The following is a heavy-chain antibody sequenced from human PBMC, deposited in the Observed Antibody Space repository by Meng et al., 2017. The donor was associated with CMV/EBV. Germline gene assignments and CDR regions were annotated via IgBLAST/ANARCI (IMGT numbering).Heavy chain of an antibody. J-gene: IGHJ6*02. V-gene: IGHV1-2*02. CDR2: INPNSGVT. CDR3: TRGRGYIYGYYYYGMDV. Sequence: ASVKVSCKASGYTFTGYYMLWVRQAPGQGLEWMGWINPNSGVTNYAQKFQGRVTMTRDTSISTVYMELRSLRSDDTAVYYCTRGRGYIYGYYYYGMDVWGQGTTVTVSS. CDR1: GYTFTGYY. D-gene: IGHD5-18*01.